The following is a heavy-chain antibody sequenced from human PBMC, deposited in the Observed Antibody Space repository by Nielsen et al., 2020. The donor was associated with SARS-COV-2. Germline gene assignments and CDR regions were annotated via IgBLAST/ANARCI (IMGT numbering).Heavy chain of an antibody. V-gene: IGHV1-2*06. CDR1: GYTFTGYY. J-gene: IGHJ4*02. CDR2: INPNSGGT. Sequence: ASVKVSCKASGYTFTGYYMHWVRQAPGQGLEWMGRINPNSGGTNYAQKFQGRVTMTRDTSISTAYMELSRLRSDDTAVYYCARGWYCSGGSCYPGVGDYWGQGTLVTVSS. D-gene: IGHD2-15*01. CDR3: ARGWYCSGGSCYPGVGDY.